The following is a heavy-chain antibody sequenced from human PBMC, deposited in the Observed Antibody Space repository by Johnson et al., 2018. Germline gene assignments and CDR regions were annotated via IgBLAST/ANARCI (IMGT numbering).Heavy chain of an antibody. V-gene: IGHV3-30-3*01. Sequence: QVQLQESGGGGVQPGMSLRLSCAASGFNFRPYAMHWVRQAPGKGLEWVAVMSYEGIEEFYADPVKGRFTISRDNSKNMLYLQMNSLKPDDTAVYYSGRDNQLSREFFDALDIWGQGTMVTVSS. J-gene: IGHJ3*02. CDR1: GFNFRPYA. CDR3: GRDNQLSREFFDALDI. CDR2: MSYEGIEE. D-gene: IGHD3-10*01.